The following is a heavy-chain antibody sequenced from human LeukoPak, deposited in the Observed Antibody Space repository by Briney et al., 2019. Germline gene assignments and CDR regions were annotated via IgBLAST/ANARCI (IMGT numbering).Heavy chain of an antibody. V-gene: IGHV3-7*01. D-gene: IGHD2-15*01. CDR1: RFTFSNYW. CDR2: IDQDGSEK. Sequence: GGSLRLSCAASRFTFSNYWMSWVRQAPGKGLEWVANIDQDGSEKYYAESVRGRFTISRDNAKNSLYLQMNSLRADDTAVYYCARPELPGWSVLFDFWGQGTLVTVSS. CDR3: ARPELPGWSVLFDF. J-gene: IGHJ4*02.